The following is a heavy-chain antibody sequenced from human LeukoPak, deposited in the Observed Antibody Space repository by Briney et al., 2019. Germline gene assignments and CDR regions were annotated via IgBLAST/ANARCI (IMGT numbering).Heavy chain of an antibody. Sequence: SETLSLTCAVYGGSFSGYYWSWIRQPPGKGLEWIGEINHCGSTNYNPSLKSRVTISVDTSKNQFSLKLSSVTAADTAVYYCARARRGYSSSWFSGWFDPWGQGTLVTVSS. CDR1: GGSFSGYY. CDR2: INHCGST. J-gene: IGHJ5*02. CDR3: ARARRGYSSSWFSGWFDP. D-gene: IGHD6-13*01. V-gene: IGHV4-34*01.